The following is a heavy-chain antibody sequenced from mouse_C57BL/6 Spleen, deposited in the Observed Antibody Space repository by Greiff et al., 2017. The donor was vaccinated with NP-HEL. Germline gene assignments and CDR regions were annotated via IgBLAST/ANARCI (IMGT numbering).Heavy chain of an antibody. D-gene: IGHD2-3*01. Sequence: VQLQQPGAELVRPGTSVKLSCKASGYTFTSYWMHWVKQRPGQGLEWIGVIDPSDSYTNYNQKFKGKATLTVDTSSSTAYMQLSSLTSEDSAVYYCARGGGGYYVFFDYWGQGTTLTVSS. CDR1: GYTFTSYW. V-gene: IGHV1-59*01. CDR3: ARGGGGYYVFFDY. CDR2: IDPSDSYT. J-gene: IGHJ2*01.